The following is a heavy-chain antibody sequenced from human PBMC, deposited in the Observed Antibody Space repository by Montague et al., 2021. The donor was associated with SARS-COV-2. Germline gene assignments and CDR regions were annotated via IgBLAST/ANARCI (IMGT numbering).Heavy chain of an antibody. CDR3: ARLTTSGSIA. CDR2: IFYSGNT. V-gene: IGHV4-39*01. J-gene: IGHJ5*02. CDR1: GGSINNTSYY. D-gene: IGHD6-19*01. Sequence: SETLSLTCTVSGGSINNTSYYWSWIRQPSGKGLEWIGSIFYSGNTHYNPSLKSRVTVSIDTSKNQFSLNLTSVTAADTALYYCARLTTSGSIAWGQGTLVTVSS.